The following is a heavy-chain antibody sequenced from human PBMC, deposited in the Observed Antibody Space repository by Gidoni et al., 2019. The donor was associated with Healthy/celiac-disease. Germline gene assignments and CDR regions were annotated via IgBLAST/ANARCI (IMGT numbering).Heavy chain of an antibody. CDR1: GYTFTSYG. V-gene: IGHV1-18*01. J-gene: IGHJ3*02. D-gene: IGHD1-26*01. Sequence: QVQLVQSGAEVKKPGASVTVSCKASGYTFTSYGIRWVRQAPGQGLEWMGWISAYKGNTNYAQKLQGRVTMTTDTSTSTAYMELRSLRSDDTAVDYCARGAKWELLTRGAFDIWGQGTMVTVSS. CDR3: ARGAKWELLTRGAFDI. CDR2: ISAYKGNT.